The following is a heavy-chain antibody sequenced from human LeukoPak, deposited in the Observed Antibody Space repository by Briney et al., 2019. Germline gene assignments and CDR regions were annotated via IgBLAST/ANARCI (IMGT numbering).Heavy chain of an antibody. J-gene: IGHJ3*02. CDR1: GFTFSSYA. V-gene: IGHV3-64*01. CDR2: ISSNGGST. D-gene: IGHD3-22*01. Sequence: GGSLTLSCAASGFTFSSYAMHWVRQAPGKGLEYVSAISSNGGSTYYANSVKGRFTISRDNSKNTLYLQMGSLRAEEVAVYYCARSPGVVVNPKYAFDIWGQGTMVTVSS. CDR3: ARSPGVVVNPKYAFDI.